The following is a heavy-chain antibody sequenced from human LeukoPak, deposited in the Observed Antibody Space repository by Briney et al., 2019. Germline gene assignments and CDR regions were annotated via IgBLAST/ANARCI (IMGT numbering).Heavy chain of an antibody. V-gene: IGHV4-61*02. J-gene: IGHJ3*02. CDR3: AIGLASFDGPNNDAFDI. D-gene: IGHD1/OR15-1a*01. Sequence: SETLSLTCTVSGYSISSGSYYWSWIRQPAGKGLEWIGRIYTSGSTNYNPSLKSRVTISVDTSKNQFSLKLSSVTAADTAVYYCAIGLASFDGPNNDAFDIWGQGTMVTVSS. CDR2: IYTSGST. CDR1: GYSISSGSYY.